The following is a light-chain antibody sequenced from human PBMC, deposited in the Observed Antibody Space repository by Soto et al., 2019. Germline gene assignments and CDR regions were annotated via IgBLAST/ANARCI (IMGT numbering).Light chain of an antibody. CDR1: QDIRGA. V-gene: IGKV1-13*02. J-gene: IGKJ5*01. Sequence: AIQLTQSPSSLSASVGDRVTITCRASQDIRGALAWYQQKPGKAPKILNYDVSTLESGVPSRFSGSSSGTDFTLTISSLQPVDFATYYCQQFNSYPITFGQGTRLEIK. CDR3: QQFNSYPIT. CDR2: DVS.